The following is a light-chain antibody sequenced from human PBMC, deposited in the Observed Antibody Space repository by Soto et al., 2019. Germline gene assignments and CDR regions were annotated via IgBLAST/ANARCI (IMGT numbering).Light chain of an antibody. Sequence: DIQMTQSPSSLSASVGDRVTITCRASQSISRYLNWYQQKPGQAPKRLIYAASSLQSGVPSRFSGSGSGTDFTLTISSLQPEDSATYYCQQSYSTPRLFTFGQGTNLEI. CDR1: QSISRY. J-gene: IGKJ2*01. CDR2: AAS. CDR3: QQSYSTPRLFT. V-gene: IGKV1-39*01.